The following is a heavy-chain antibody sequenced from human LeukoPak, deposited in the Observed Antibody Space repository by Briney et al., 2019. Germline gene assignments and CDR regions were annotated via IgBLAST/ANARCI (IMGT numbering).Heavy chain of an antibody. CDR1: GYTFTSYD. D-gene: IGHD3-10*01. CDR3: ARGSAMVRGAGAPQNWFDP. CDR2: MNPNSGNT. Sequence: GASVKVSCKASGYTFTSYDINWVRQATGQGLEWMGWMNPNSGNTGYAQKFQGRVTMTRNTSISTAYMELSSLRSEDTAVYYCARGSAMVRGAGAPQNWFDPWGQGTLVTVSS. V-gene: IGHV1-8*01. J-gene: IGHJ5*02.